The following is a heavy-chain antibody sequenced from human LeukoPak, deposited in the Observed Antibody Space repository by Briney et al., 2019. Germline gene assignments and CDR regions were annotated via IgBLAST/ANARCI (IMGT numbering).Heavy chain of an antibody. CDR2: ISYDGSNK. V-gene: IGHV3-30*04. CDR1: GFTFSSYA. J-gene: IGHJ4*02. D-gene: IGHD3-10*01. CDR3: AKGHYYGSGSYWV. Sequence: HPGGSLRLSCAASGFTFSSYAMHWVRQAPGKGLEWVAVISYDGSNKYYADSVKGRFTISRDNSKNTLYLRMNSLRAEDTAVYYCAKGHYYGSGSYWVWGQGTLVTVSS.